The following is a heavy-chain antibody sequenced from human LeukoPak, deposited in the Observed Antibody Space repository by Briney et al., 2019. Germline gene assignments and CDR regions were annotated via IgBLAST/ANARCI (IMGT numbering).Heavy chain of an antibody. CDR2: MSSSGGST. CDR1: GFSFRSYT. D-gene: IGHD2-2*01. J-gene: IGHJ4*02. CDR3: ARAPQYQPYYFDY. V-gene: IGHV3-64*04. Sequence: GGSLRLSCSASGFSFRSYTMNWVRQAPGKGLQYVSGMSSSGGSTYYADSVKGRFTISRDNAENSLYLQMNSLRAEDTAVYYCARAPQYQPYYFDYWGQGTLVTVSS.